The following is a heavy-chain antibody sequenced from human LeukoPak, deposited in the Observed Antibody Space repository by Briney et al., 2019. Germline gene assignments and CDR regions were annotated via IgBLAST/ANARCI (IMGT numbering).Heavy chain of an antibody. Sequence: GGSLRLSCAASGFTFNSYAMTWVRRAPGKGLEWVSSISGNGGSTYYTDSVKGRFTISRDNSKNTLYLQMNSLRAEDTAAYYCAKDLRVIVVTYYMDVWGKGTTVTVSS. D-gene: IGHD2-2*01. V-gene: IGHV3-23*01. CDR3: AKDLRVIVVTYYMDV. J-gene: IGHJ6*03. CDR1: GFTFNSYA. CDR2: ISGNGGST.